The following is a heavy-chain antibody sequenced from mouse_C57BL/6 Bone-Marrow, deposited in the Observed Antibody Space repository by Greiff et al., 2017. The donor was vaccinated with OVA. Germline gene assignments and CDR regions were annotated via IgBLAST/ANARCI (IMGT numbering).Heavy chain of an antibody. V-gene: IGHV10-1*01. D-gene: IGHD1-1*01. J-gene: IGHJ3*01. Sequence: EVQRVESGGGLVQPKGSLKLSCAASGFSFNTYAMHWVRQAPGKGLDWVARIRRKSNNSATYYADSVKDRFTISRDDSESMLYLQMNNVRTEDADMYYCVREDYGSIAYWGQGTLVTVSA. CDR1: GFSFNTYA. CDR2: IRRKSNNSAT. CDR3: VREDYGSIAY.